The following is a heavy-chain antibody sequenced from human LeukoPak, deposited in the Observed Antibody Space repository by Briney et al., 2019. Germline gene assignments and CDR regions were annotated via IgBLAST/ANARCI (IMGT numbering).Heavy chain of an antibody. J-gene: IGHJ4*02. D-gene: IGHD2-2*01. CDR1: GFAFSSYG. V-gene: IGHV3-48*01. Sequence: PGGSLSLSCAASGFAFSSYGMNWVRQAPGKGLEWVSYISSSSSSIYYADSVKGRFTISRDSAKSSLYLQMNSLRAEDTAVYYCARELGYCSSTSCYGYWGQGTLVTVSS. CDR2: ISSSSSSI. CDR3: ARELGYCSSTSCYGY.